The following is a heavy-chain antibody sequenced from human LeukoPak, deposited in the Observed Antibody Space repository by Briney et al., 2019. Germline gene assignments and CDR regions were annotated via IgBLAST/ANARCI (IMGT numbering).Heavy chain of an antibody. J-gene: IGHJ5*02. Sequence: SETLSLTCTVSGGSISSYYWSWIRQPAGKGLEWIGRIYTSGSTSYNPSLKSRVTMSVDTSKNQFSLKLSSVTAADTAVYYCARGADYGDYVIWFDPWGQGTLVTVSS. D-gene: IGHD4-17*01. CDR2: IYTSGST. CDR3: ARGADYGDYVIWFDP. CDR1: GGSISSYY. V-gene: IGHV4-4*07.